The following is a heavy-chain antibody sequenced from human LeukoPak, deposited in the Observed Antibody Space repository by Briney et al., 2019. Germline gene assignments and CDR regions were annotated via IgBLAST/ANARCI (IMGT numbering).Heavy chain of an antibody. D-gene: IGHD1-7*01. CDR1: GGTFSSYA. J-gene: IGHJ4*02. CDR2: IIPIFGSA. V-gene: IGHV1-69*06. Sequence: GSSVKVSCKASGGTFSSYAISWVRQAPGQGLEWVGGIIPIFGSANYAQKFQGRVTITADKSTSTAYMELSSLRSEDTAVYYCARESRAGNLKFDYWGQGTLVTVSS. CDR3: ARESRAGNLKFDY.